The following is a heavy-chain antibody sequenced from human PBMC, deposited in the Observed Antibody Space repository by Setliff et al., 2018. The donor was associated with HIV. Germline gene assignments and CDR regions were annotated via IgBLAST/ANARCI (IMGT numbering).Heavy chain of an antibody. V-gene: IGHV3-23*01. CDR1: GFTFTSYD. Sequence: PGGSLRLSCAASGFTFTSYDMTWVRQAPGKGLEWVSRISGSGGRTHYADSVKGRFSVSRDNSQNTVYLQMNSLRAEDTAVYYCARGGPDFWSGYIDYYMDVWGKGTTVTVSS. CDR3: ARGGPDFWSGYIDYYMDV. CDR2: ISGSGGRT. J-gene: IGHJ6*03. D-gene: IGHD3-3*01.